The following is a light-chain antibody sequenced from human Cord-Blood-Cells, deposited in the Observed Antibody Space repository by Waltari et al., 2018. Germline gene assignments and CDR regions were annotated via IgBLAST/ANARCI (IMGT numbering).Light chain of an antibody. CDR3: QSADSSGTYPVV. Sequence: SYELTQPPSVSVSPGQTARITCSGDALPKQYAYWYQQKPGQAPVLVIYKDSDRPTGNPERFSGSSSGTTVTLTISGVQAEDEADYYCQSADSSGTYPVVFGGGTKLTVL. J-gene: IGLJ2*01. V-gene: IGLV3-25*02. CDR2: KDS. CDR1: ALPKQY.